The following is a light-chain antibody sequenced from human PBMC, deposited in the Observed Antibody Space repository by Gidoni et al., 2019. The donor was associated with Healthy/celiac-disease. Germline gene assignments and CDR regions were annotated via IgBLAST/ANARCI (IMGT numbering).Light chain of an antibody. V-gene: IGLV1-40*01. CDR1: SSNIGAGYA. CDR2: GNS. J-gene: IGLJ2*01. Sequence: QSVLTHPPSASGAPGQTVTISCTGSSSNIGAGYAVPRYQQLPVTAPKLLLYGNSNRPSGVPDRFSGSKSGTSASLAITGLQAEDEADYYCQSYDSSLSGYVVFGGGTKLTVL. CDR3: QSYDSSLSGYVV.